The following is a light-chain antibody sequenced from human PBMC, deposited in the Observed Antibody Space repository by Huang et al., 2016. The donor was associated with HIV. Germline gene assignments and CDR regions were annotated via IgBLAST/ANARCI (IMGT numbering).Light chain of an antibody. J-gene: IGKJ1*01. CDR1: QSLLSSSTNKNY. Sequence: DILLTQSPDSLAVSLGETATLTCRSSQSLLSSSTNKNYLAWFQQRPGQTPKLLVVWASSREAGIPDRFTGGGSGTQFALTISNVKTEDVAIYYCQQYYKSPQTFGPGTRVEI. V-gene: IGKV4-1*01. CDR2: WAS. CDR3: QQYYKSPQT.